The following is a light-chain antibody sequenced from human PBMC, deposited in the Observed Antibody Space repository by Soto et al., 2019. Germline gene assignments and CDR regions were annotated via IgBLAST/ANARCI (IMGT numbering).Light chain of an antibody. CDR3: QHYNSYSEA. CDR1: QTLSSW. V-gene: IGKV1-5*03. J-gene: IGKJ1*01. CDR2: KAS. Sequence: DIQMTQSPSTLSGSLGDRVTITCRASQTLSSWLAWYQQKPGKAPKLLIYKASTLKSGVPSRVSGSGSGTEFTLTISILQPDAFATYYCQHYNSYSEAFGQGTKLELK.